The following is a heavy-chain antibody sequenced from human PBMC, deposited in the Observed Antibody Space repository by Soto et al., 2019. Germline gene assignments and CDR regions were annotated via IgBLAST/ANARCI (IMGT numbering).Heavy chain of an antibody. D-gene: IGHD6-13*01. CDR1: GYTFTSNG. CDR2: IGAYNGDT. J-gene: IGHJ4*02. Sequence: QIHLVQSGPEVRKPGASVKVSCKPSGYTFTSNGFSWVRQTPGQGLEWMGWIGAYNGDTNYAPKFQGRVTMTTDTSTSTAYMELRSLRSDDTAVYFCTGAIAATGPAEYWGQGTLVTVSS. V-gene: IGHV1-18*01. CDR3: TGAIAATGPAEY.